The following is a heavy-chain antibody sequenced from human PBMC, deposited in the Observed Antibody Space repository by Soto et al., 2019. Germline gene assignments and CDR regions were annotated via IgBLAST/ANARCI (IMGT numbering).Heavy chain of an antibody. D-gene: IGHD2-15*01. Sequence: EVQLVESGGGLVKPGGSLRLSCAASGFTFSNAWMSWVRQAPGKGLEWVGRIKNKTDGGTTDYAAPVKGRFTISRDDSKNTLYLQMNSLKTEDTAVYYCIADDAFDIWGQGTMVTVSS. J-gene: IGHJ3*02. CDR1: GFTFSNAW. V-gene: IGHV3-15*01. CDR3: IADDAFDI. CDR2: IKNKTDGGTT.